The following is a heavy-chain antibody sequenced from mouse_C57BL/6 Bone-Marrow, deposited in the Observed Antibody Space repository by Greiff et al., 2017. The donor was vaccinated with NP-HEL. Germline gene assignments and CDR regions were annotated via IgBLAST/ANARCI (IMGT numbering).Heavy chain of an antibody. D-gene: IGHD1-1*01. Sequence: EVHLVESGGGLVQPGGSLKLSCAASGFTFSDYGMAWVRQAPRKGPEWVAFISNLAYSIYYADTVTGRFTISRENAKNTLYLEMSSLRSEDTAMYYCARAGSSPGWFAYWGQGTLVTVSA. CDR2: ISNLAYSI. V-gene: IGHV5-15*01. CDR3: ARAGSSPGWFAY. CDR1: GFTFSDYG. J-gene: IGHJ3*01.